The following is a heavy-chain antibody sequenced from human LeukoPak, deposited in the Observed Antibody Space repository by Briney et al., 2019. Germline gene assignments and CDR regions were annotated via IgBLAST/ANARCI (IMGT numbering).Heavy chain of an antibody. CDR3: ARGWDYDSGGRPTAYVY. CDR1: GGTFSNYA. J-gene: IGHJ4*02. Sequence: SVKVSCKASGGTFSNYAINWVRQPLGQGLKWMGGIFPIFGTANYAQKFQGRVTITADKSTSTVYMELNSLKSEDTAVYYCARGWDYDSGGRPTAYVYWGQGTLVTVSS. CDR2: IFPIFGTA. D-gene: IGHD3-22*01. V-gene: IGHV1-69*06.